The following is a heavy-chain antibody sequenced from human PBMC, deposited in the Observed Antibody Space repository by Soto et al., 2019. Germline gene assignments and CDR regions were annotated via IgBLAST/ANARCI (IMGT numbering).Heavy chain of an antibody. CDR2: ISGSGGST. Sequence: GGSLRLSCAASGFTFSSYAMSWVRQAPGKGLEWVSAISGSGGSTYYADSVKGRFTISRDNYKNTLYLQMNSLRAEDTAVYYCAKVTFGGVIVPYFDYWGQGTLVTVSS. D-gene: IGHD3-16*02. J-gene: IGHJ4*02. CDR3: AKVTFGGVIVPYFDY. CDR1: GFTFSSYA. V-gene: IGHV3-23*01.